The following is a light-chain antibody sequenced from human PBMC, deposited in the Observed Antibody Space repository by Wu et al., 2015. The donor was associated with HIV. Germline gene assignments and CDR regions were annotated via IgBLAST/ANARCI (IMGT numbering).Light chain of an antibody. CDR2: GGS. J-gene: IGKJ4*01. CDR3: QEYGSSP. Sequence: EIVLTQSPGTLSLSPGDTATLSCRASQTISSGSLAWYQKKPGQAPSLLIFGGSTRSTGVPDRFSGSGSGTDFTLIINRLEPEDFAVYYCQEYGSSPFGGGTKVEIK. CDR1: QTISSGS. V-gene: IGKV3-20*01.